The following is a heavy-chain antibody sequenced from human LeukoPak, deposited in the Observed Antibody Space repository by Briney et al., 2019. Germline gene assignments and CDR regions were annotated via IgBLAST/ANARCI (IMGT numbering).Heavy chain of an antibody. V-gene: IGHV3-66*01. CDR3: ARDKFRGYFDY. Sequence: PGGSLRLSCAAAGFTVSTNYMNWVRQAPGKGLEWVSAIYSGGTTYYADSVKGRFTISRDTSKNTLYLQMNSLRAEDTAVYYCARDKFRGYFDYWGQGILVTVSS. J-gene: IGHJ4*02. CDR2: IYSGGTT. CDR1: GFTVSTNY. D-gene: IGHD3-10*01.